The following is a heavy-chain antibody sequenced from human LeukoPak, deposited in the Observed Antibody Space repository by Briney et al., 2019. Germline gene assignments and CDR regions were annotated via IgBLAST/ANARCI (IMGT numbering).Heavy chain of an antibody. CDR3: AKDSYGGSGSYYLYSFDM. CDR2: ISWNSGTV. V-gene: IGHV3-9*01. CDR1: GFTFNDYA. J-gene: IGHJ3*02. D-gene: IGHD3-10*01. Sequence: GRSLRLSCAASGFTFNDYAMHWVRQASGKGLEWVAGISWNSGTVGYADSVKGRFTISRDNAKNSLFLQMSSLRVEDTALYYCAKDSYGGSGSYYLYSFDMWGQGTMVTVSS.